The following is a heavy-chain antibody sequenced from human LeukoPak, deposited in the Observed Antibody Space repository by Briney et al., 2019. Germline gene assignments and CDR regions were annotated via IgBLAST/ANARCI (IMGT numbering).Heavy chain of an antibody. V-gene: IGHV1-69*13. J-gene: IGHJ4*02. Sequence: ASVKVSCKASGGTFSSNAISWVRQAPGQGLEWMGGTIPVYGTTNYAQKFQGRVTITADESTGTVYMELSSLRSEDTAVYYCARTTSAYYDFWSGYYPYFDYWGQGTLVTASS. D-gene: IGHD3-3*01. CDR3: ARTTSAYYDFWSGYYPYFDY. CDR1: GGTFSSNA. CDR2: TIPVYGTT.